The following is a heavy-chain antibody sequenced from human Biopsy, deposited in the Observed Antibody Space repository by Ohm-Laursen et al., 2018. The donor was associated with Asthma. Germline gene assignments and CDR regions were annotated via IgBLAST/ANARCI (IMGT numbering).Heavy chain of an antibody. D-gene: IGHD4-17*01. Sequence: SLRLSCAASGTHFGSYNMHWARQAPGKGLEWVAVITFDGSTQHYGDSVKGRFTISRDNSKNTLYLQMNSLRAEDTAVYYCARKARHGDYDFDYWGQGTLVTVSS. J-gene: IGHJ4*02. CDR1: GTHFGSYN. V-gene: IGHV3-30-3*01. CDR3: ARKARHGDYDFDY. CDR2: ITFDGSTQ.